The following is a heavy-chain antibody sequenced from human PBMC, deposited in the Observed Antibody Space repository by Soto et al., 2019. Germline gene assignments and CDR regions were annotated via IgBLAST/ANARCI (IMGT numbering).Heavy chain of an antibody. V-gene: IGHV3-23*01. CDR1: GVTFSDYG. Sequence: PGGSLRLSCAVSGVTFSDYGMSWVRQPPGKGLAWVSGVSGSGDSATGDRTYYADSVKGRFTISRDNSKNTLYLQMNSLTAEDTAVYYWAKDERGVIADYFDCWGQGTLVTVSS. CDR2: VSGSGDSATGDRT. CDR3: AKDERGVIADYFDC. J-gene: IGHJ4*01. D-gene: IGHD3-10*01.